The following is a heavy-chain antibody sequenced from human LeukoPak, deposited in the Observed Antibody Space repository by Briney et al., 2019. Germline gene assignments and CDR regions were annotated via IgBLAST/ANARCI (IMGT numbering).Heavy chain of an antibody. D-gene: IGHD3-3*01. Sequence: PGGSLRLSCAASGFTFSNYWMHWVRQAPGKGLVWVSRINFDGSSTSYADSVKGRFTIFRDNAKNTLYLQMNSLRDEETAVYYCTGLHYDFWGAYDSWGQGTLVTVSS. CDR2: INFDGSST. J-gene: IGHJ4*02. CDR1: GFTFSNYW. V-gene: IGHV3-74*01. CDR3: TGLHYDFWGAYDS.